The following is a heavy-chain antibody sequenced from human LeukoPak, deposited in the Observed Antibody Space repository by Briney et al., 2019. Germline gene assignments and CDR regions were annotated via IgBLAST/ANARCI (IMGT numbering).Heavy chain of an antibody. CDR1: GFTVSSNY. J-gene: IGHJ4*02. CDR3: AKDKYSSSWYYFDY. CDR2: IYSGGST. V-gene: IGHV3-53*01. D-gene: IGHD6-13*01. Sequence: GGSLRLSFAASGFTVSSNYMSWVRQAPGKGLEWVSVIYSGGSTYYADSVKGRFTISRDNSKNTLYLQMNSLRAEDTAVYYCAKDKYSSSWYYFDYWGQGTLVTVSS.